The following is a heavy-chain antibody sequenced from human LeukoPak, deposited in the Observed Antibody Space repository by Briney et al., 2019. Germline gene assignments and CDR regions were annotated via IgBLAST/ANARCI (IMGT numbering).Heavy chain of an antibody. J-gene: IGHJ4*02. V-gene: IGHV3-66*02. CDR2: IYSGGST. Sequence: GGSLRLSCAASGFSVSSNYMSWVRQAPGKGLEWVSVIYSGGSTYYADSLKGRFTISRDNFKNALYLQMNSPRLEDTAVYYCARGLHDRSWYGAHWGQGTLLSVSS. CDR3: ARGLHDRSWYGAH. CDR1: GFSVSSNY. D-gene: IGHD6-13*01.